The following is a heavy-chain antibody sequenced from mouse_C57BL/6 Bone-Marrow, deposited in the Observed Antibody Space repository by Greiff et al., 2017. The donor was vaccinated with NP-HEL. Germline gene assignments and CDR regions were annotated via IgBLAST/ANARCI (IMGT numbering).Heavy chain of an antibody. CDR2: IWSGGST. D-gene: IGHD1-1*01. Sequence: VQLQQSGPGLVQPSQSLSITCTVSGFSLTSYGVHWVRQSPGKGLEWLGVIWSGGSTDYNAAFISSLSISKDNSKSQVFFKMNSLQADDTAIYYCASYYYAVADYWGQGTTLTVSS. J-gene: IGHJ2*01. V-gene: IGHV2-2*01. CDR3: ASYYYAVADY. CDR1: GFSLTSYG.